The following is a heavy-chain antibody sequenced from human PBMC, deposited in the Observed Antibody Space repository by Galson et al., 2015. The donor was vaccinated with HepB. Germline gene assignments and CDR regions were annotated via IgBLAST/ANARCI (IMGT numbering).Heavy chain of an antibody. CDR1: GYSFTSYW. Sequence: QSGAEVKKPGESLKISCKGSGYSFTSYWIGWVRQMPGKGLEWMGIIYPGDSDTRYSPSFQGQVTISADKSISTAYLQWSSLKASDTAMYYCARLRPWELLGDVGAFDIWGQGTMVTVSS. D-gene: IGHD1-26*01. J-gene: IGHJ3*02. CDR3: ARLRPWELLGDVGAFDI. V-gene: IGHV5-51*01. CDR2: IYPGDSDT.